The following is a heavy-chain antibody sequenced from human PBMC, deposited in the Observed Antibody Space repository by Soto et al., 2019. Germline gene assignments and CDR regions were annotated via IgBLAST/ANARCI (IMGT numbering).Heavy chain of an antibody. CDR3: ARGYSYGFDY. CDR2: IYSGGST. Sequence: GGSLRLSCAASGFSVSRNYMSWVRQAPGKGLQWVSVIYSGGSTYYADSVKGRFTISRDNSKNTVYLQMNSLRAEDTAVYYCARGYSYGFDYWGQGTLVTVSS. J-gene: IGHJ4*02. D-gene: IGHD5-18*01. V-gene: IGHV3-66*01. CDR1: GFSVSRNY.